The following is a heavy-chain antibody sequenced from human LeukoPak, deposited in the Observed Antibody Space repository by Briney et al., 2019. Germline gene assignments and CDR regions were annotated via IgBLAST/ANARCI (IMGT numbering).Heavy chain of an antibody. CDR2: LNTDGTKT. CDR3: AKAVVSGRSFDY. D-gene: IGHD6-19*01. V-gene: IGHV3-74*01. CDR1: GFTFSSFW. Sequence: GGSLRLSCAASGFTFSSFWMHWVRQAPGKGLVWLSRLNTDGTKTNYADSVKGRFTISRDNSKNTLYLQMNSLRAADTAVYYCAKAVVSGRSFDYWGQGTLVTVSS. J-gene: IGHJ4*02.